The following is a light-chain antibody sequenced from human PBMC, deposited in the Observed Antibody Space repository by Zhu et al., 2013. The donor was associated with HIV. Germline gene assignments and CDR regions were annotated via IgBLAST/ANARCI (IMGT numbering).Light chain of an antibody. CDR3: CSYVGSSTLV. CDR2: EGT. V-gene: IGLV2-23*01. Sequence: QSALTQPASVSGSPGQSITISCIGTSSDVGNYNLVSWYQQHPRKAPKLIIYEGTARPSGVSNRFSGSKSGNLASLTISGLQTEDEAEYYCCSYVGSSTLVFGGGTKVTVL. CDR1: SSDVGNYNL. J-gene: IGLJ3*02.